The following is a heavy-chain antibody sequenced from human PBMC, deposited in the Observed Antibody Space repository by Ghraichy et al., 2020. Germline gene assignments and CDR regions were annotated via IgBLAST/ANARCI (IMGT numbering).Heavy chain of an antibody. CDR2: IYTSGST. V-gene: IGHV4-4*07. D-gene: IGHD3-22*01. CDR3: ARETYYYDSSGYYILGLGLGSYFDY. J-gene: IGHJ4*02. CDR1: GGSISRYY. Sequence: SETLSLTCTVSGGSISRYYWSWIRQPAGKGLEWIGRIYTSGSTNYNPSLKSRVTMSVDTSKNQFSLKLSSVTAADTAVYYCARETYYYDSSGYYILGLGLGSYFDYWGQGTLVTVSS.